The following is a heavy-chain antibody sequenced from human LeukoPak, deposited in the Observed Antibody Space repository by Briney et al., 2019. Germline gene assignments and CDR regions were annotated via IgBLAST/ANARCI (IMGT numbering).Heavy chain of an antibody. CDR1: GGTFSSYA. J-gene: IGHJ4*02. CDR3: ARQDYDYVWGSYRPFDY. CDR2: IIPIFGTA. D-gene: IGHD3-16*02. V-gene: IGHV1-69*05. Sequence: GASVKVSFKASGGTFSSYAISWVRQAPGQGLEWMGRIIPIFGTANYAQKFQGRVTITTDESTSTAYMELSSLRSEDTAVYYCARQDYDYVWGSYRPFDYWGQGTLVTVSS.